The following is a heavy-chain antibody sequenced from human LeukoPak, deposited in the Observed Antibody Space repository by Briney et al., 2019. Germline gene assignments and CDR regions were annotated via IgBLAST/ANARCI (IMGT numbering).Heavy chain of an antibody. Sequence: GGSLRLSCAASGFTFDDYGMSWVRQAPGKGLEWVSGINWNGGSTGYADSVNGRFTISRDNAKNSLYLQINSLRAEDTALYYCARTRNDILTGYDYYMDVWGKGTTVTVSS. CDR1: GFTFDDYG. CDR3: ARTRNDILTGYDYYMDV. J-gene: IGHJ6*03. CDR2: INWNGGST. D-gene: IGHD3-9*01. V-gene: IGHV3-20*04.